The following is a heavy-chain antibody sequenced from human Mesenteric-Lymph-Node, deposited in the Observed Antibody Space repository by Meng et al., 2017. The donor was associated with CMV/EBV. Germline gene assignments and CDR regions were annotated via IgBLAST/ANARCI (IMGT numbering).Heavy chain of an antibody. CDR3: AKDLLDY. CDR1: GYSFNFYG. J-gene: IGHJ4*02. Sequence: SCKASGYSFNFYGISWVRQAPGKGLEWVSAISGSGGSTYYAGSVKGRFTISRDNFKNTLYLQMKSLTAEDTAVYYCAKDLLDYWGQGTLVTVSS. CDR2: ISGSGGST. V-gene: IGHV3-23*01.